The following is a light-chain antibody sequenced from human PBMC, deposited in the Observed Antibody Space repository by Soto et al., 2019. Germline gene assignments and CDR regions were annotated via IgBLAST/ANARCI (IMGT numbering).Light chain of an antibody. J-gene: IGLJ1*01. V-gene: IGLV2-23*01. CDR3: CSYAGSSTYV. CDR1: RSDVGSFHL. CDR2: EAS. Sequence: QSSLTQPASVTGSPGQSITISCTGTRSDVGSFHLVSWYQQHPGKAPKLMIYEASKRPSGVSDRFSGSKSGTTASLTISGLQAEDEADYYCCSYAGSSTYVFGTGTKVTDL.